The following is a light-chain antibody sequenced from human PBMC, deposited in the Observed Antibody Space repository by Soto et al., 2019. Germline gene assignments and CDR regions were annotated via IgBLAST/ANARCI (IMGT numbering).Light chain of an antibody. Sequence: EIVMTQSPATLSVSPGERATLSCRASQSVSSNLAWYQQKPGQAPRLLIYAASTRATGIPARFSGSGSGTACTLTINSLQSEDSAVYYCQQYNNWPRTFGQGTKVEI. CDR3: QQYNNWPRT. CDR1: QSVSSN. CDR2: AAS. J-gene: IGKJ1*01. V-gene: IGKV3-15*01.